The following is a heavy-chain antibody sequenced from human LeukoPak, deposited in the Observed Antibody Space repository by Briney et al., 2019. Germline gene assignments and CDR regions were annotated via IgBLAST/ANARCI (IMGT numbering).Heavy chain of an antibody. V-gene: IGHV4-59*11. CDR3: ARGGLALKRRYSNAFDI. Sequence: SETLSLTCTVSGGSISSHYWSWIRQPPGKGLEWIGYIYYSGSTNYNPPLKSRVTISADTSKNQFSLKLSSVTAADTAVYYCARGGLALKRRYSNAFDIWGQGTMVTVSS. J-gene: IGHJ3*02. CDR1: GGSISSHY. CDR2: IYYSGST. D-gene: IGHD5-18*01.